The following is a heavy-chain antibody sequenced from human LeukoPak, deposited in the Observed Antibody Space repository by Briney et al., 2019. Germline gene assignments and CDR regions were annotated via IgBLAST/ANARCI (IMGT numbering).Heavy chain of an antibody. J-gene: IGHJ6*02. CDR1: GGTFSSYA. Sequence: ASVKVSCKASGGTFSSYAISWVRQAPGQGLKWMGGIIPIFGTANYAQKFQGRVTITADESTSTAYMELSSLRSEDTAVYYCARHSNLDYYGMDVWGQGTTVTVSS. CDR2: IIPIFGTA. D-gene: IGHD4-11*01. V-gene: IGHV1-69*13. CDR3: ARHSNLDYYGMDV.